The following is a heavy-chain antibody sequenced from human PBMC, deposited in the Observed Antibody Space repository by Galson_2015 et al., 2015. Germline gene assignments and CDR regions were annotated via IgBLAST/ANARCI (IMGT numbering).Heavy chain of an antibody. J-gene: IGHJ1*01. CDR1: GDSISNNSYY. D-gene: IGHD3-9*01. V-gene: IGHV4-39*01. CDR3: ATWLRGASGNFQH. Sequence: SETLSLTCSVSGDSISNNSYYWGWLRQPPGKGLEWIGNTHHSADNYYNPSLKSRVSMSVETSKSQFSLRMTSVTAADTAVYYCATWLRGASGNFQHWGPGTHVLVSS. CDR2: THHSADN.